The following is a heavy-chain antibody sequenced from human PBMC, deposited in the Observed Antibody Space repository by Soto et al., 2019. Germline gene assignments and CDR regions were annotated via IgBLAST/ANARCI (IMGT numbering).Heavy chain of an antibody. CDR1: GGSISSSSYY. J-gene: IGHJ4*02. D-gene: IGHD3-22*01. V-gene: IGHV4-39*01. CDR3: ARHPTDYYDSSGEELDD. CDR2: IYYSGST. Sequence: PSETLSLTCTVSGGSISSSSYYWGWIRQPPGKGLEWIGSIYYSGSTYYNPSLKSRVTISVDTSKNQFSLKLSSVTAADTAVYYCARHPTDYYDSSGEELDDWGQGTLVTVSS.